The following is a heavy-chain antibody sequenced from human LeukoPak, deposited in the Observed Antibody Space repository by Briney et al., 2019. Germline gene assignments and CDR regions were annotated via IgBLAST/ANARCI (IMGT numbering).Heavy chain of an antibody. CDR3: ATTPDGDYGPLHY. J-gene: IGHJ4*02. V-gene: IGHV5-51*03. CDR2: IFPGDSNT. CDR1: GYFFTTYW. Sequence: PGESLKISCKGSGYFFTTYWIGWVRQMPGKGLEWMGIIFPGDSNTRYSPSFRGQVTISADKSISTAYLQWSGLKASDTAMYYCATTPDGDYGPLHYSGQGTLVTVSS. D-gene: IGHD4-17*01.